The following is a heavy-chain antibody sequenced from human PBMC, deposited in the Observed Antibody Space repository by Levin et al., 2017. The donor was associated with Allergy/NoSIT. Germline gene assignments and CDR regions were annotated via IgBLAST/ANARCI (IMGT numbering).Heavy chain of an antibody. D-gene: IGHD3-10*01. J-gene: IGHJ4*02. CDR1: GGSISSSSYR. V-gene: IGHV4-39*01. CDR3: ASYVSGKWTLDY. Sequence: KSSETLSLTCTVSGGSISSSSYRWGWIRQPPGKGLEWMGSIYNGGGNTLYNPSLRSQVTISVDTSKNQFSLELRSVTAADTAVYYCASYVSGKWTLDYWRQGTLVTVSS. CDR2: IYNGGGNT.